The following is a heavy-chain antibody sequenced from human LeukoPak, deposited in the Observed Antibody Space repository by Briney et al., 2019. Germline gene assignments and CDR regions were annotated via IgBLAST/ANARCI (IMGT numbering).Heavy chain of an antibody. CDR2: IYYSGST. Sequence: SETLSLTCTVSGGSISSYYWSWIRQPPGKGLEWIGYIYYSGSTNYNPSLKSRVTISVDTSKNQFSLKLSSVTAADTAVYYCARSADRVVRGAPPYYYYYVDVWGKGTTVTVSS. V-gene: IGHV4-59*01. CDR1: GGSISSYY. J-gene: IGHJ6*03. CDR3: ARSADRVVRGAPPYYYYYVDV. D-gene: IGHD3-10*01.